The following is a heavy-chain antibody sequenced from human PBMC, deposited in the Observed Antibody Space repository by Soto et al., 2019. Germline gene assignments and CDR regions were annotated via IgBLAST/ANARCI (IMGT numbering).Heavy chain of an antibody. CDR2: MNPNTGNS. Sequence: QVQLVQSGAEVRKPGASVKVSCEASGYTFTSYDIYWVRQATGQGLEWMGWMNPNTGNSAYAQKLHGRVTVTSDTSINTVHMELNSLRSEDTAVYYCARRAETNGWNGFGADKYYFDFWGQGTLVTVSS. D-gene: IGHD1-1*01. V-gene: IGHV1-8*01. CDR3: ARRAETNGWNGFGADKYYFDF. J-gene: IGHJ4*02. CDR1: GYTFTSYD.